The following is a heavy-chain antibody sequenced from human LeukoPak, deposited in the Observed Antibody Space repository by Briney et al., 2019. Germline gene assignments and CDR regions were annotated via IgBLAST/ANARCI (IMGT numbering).Heavy chain of an antibody. CDR2: IRAESGRT. D-gene: IGHD6-19*01. J-gene: IGHJ4*02. V-gene: IGHV3-23*01. CDR3: VKDGHCRDSICATKIVVAGYLDH. Sequence: GGSLTLTCRVSGYSFSICSMYGGLRAPREGRVGGSGIRAESGRTYYAPSVKGRFTISRDKSKNMLYLQMNSLRAEDTATYYCVKDGHCRDSICATKIVVAGYLDHWGQGTQVTVSA. CDR1: GYSFSICS.